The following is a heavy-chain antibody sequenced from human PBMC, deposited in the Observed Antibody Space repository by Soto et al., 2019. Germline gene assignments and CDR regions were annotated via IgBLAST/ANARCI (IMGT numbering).Heavy chain of an antibody. CDR2: ISGSGGST. Sequence: WGSPGIGCAASRVRFYISAMSGVLKAQGKGLEWVSAISGSGGSTYYADSVKGRFTISRDNSKNTLYLQMNSLRAEDTAVYYCAKDMSSSWDSYYYYGMDVWGQGTTVTVSS. CDR3: AKDMSSSWDSYYYYGMDV. V-gene: IGHV3-23*01. CDR1: RVRFYISA. J-gene: IGHJ6*02. D-gene: IGHD6-13*01.